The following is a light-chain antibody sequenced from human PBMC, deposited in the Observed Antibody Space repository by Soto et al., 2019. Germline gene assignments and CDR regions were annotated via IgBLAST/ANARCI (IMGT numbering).Light chain of an antibody. V-gene: IGLV2-14*03. CDR3: SSYTRSSTLYV. CDR1: SGDIGGFNY. CDR2: DVS. J-gene: IGLJ1*01. Sequence: QSVLTQPASVSGSPGQSITISCTGASGDIGGFNYVSWYQQHPGTAPKVIIYDVSHRPSGVPNRFSGSKSGNTASLTISGLQAEDEADYYCSSYTRSSTLYVFGSGTKVTVL.